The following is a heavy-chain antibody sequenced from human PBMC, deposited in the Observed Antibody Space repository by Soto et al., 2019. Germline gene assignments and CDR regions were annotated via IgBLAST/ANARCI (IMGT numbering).Heavy chain of an antibody. D-gene: IGHD5-12*01. V-gene: IGHV4-30-2*01. CDR2: IYHSGST. CDR3: AAGGGLPRYY. CDR1: GGSISCGGYS. J-gene: IGHJ4*02. Sequence: QLQLQESGSGRVKPSQTLSLTCAVSGGSISCGGYSWSWIRQPPGKGLEWIGYIYHSGSTYYNPSIKSRVTISVDRSKNQFSLKLSSVTAADTAVYYCAAGGGLPRYYWGKGTLVTVSS.